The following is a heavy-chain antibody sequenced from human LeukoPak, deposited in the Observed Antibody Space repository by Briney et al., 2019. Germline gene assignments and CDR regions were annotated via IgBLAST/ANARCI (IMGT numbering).Heavy chain of an antibody. D-gene: IGHD6-19*01. J-gene: IGHJ4*02. Sequence: GGSLRLSCAASGFTFSSHSMNWVRQAPGKGLEWVSSISSSSSYIYYADSVKGRFTISRDNAKNSLYLQMNSLRAEDTAVYYCARGRVIAVTDYWGQGTLVTVSS. CDR1: GFTFSSHS. CDR2: ISSSSSYI. CDR3: ARGRVIAVTDY. V-gene: IGHV3-21*01.